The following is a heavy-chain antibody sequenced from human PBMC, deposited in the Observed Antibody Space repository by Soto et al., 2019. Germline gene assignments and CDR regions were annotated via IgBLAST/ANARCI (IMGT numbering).Heavy chain of an antibody. CDR2: IYYSGST. Sequence: SETLSLTCTVSGGSISSSSYYWGWIRQPPGKGLEWIGSIYYSGSTYYNPSLKSRVTISVDTSKNQFSLKLSSVTAADTAVYYCARHGAVGSIWFGELLHDYWGQGTLVTVSS. J-gene: IGHJ4*02. D-gene: IGHD3-10*01. CDR1: GGSISSSSYY. CDR3: ARHGAVGSIWFGELLHDY. V-gene: IGHV4-39*01.